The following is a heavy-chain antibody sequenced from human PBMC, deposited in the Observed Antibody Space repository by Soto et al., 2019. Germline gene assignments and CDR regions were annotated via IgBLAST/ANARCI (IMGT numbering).Heavy chain of an antibody. V-gene: IGHV3-23*01. CDR3: AKRSGWELHTDY. CDR2: ISGSGGST. CDR1: GFSFSSYA. Sequence: EVQLLESGGGLVQPGGSLRLSCAASGFSFSSYAMSWVRQAPGKGLEWVSGISGSGGSTYYADSVKGRFTISRDNSKNTLYLQMNSLRAEDTAVYYCAKRSGWELHTDYWRQGTLLTVSS. D-gene: IGHD1-26*01. J-gene: IGHJ4*02.